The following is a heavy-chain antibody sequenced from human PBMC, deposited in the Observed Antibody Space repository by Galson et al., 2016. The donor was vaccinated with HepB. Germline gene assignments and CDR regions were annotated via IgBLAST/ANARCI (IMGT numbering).Heavy chain of an antibody. CDR1: GFTFSIYW. V-gene: IGHV3-7*03. D-gene: IGHD3-10*01. J-gene: IGHJ6*02. CDR2: IQQVGSEE. Sequence: SLRLSCAASGFTFSIYWMSWVRQAPGKGLEWVANIQQVGSEECYVDSVKGRFTISKDNAKNSLYLQMNSLRAEDSAVYYCARLKHYGSGSSYYYYGLDVWGQGTKVTVSS. CDR3: ARLKHYGSGSSYYYYGLDV.